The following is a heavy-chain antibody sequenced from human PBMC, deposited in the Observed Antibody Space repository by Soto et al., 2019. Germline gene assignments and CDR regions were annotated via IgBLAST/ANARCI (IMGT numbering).Heavy chain of an antibody. D-gene: IGHD2-15*01. CDR1: GFTFSSCT. Sequence: EVHLVESGGGLVKPGGSLRLSCAVSGFTFSSCTMNWVRQAPGKGLEWVSSISPSSGHIYYADSVKGRFTISRDKAKQSLFLQMNSLRGEDTAVYYCSGCSGGACPKNYGMDVWGKGNTVSVSS. V-gene: IGHV3-21*01. CDR2: ISPSSGHI. CDR3: SGCSGGACPKNYGMDV. J-gene: IGHJ6*04.